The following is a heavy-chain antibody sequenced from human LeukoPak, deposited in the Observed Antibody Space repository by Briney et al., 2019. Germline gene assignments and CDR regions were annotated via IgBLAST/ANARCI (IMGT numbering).Heavy chain of an antibody. CDR2: ISLDRTNR. Sequence: GGSLRLPCTASRFTFSRYWIHWLRQAPGKGLEGVAMISLDRTNRHYADSVEGRFTISRDNSKNTLYLQMSSVRPEDTAFSYCARSYSTSWYSTDWFDPWGQGTLVTVSS. V-gene: IGHV3-30*03. CDR1: RFTFSRYW. CDR3: ARSYSTSWYSTDWFDP. D-gene: IGHD6-13*01. J-gene: IGHJ5*02.